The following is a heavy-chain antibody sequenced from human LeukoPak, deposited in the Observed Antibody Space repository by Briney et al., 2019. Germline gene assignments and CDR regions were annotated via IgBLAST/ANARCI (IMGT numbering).Heavy chain of an antibody. CDR1: GFSLSTSGVG. CDR2: IYWDDDK. CDR3: AHRTYYDFWSGSSSFDY. D-gene: IGHD3-3*01. J-gene: IGHJ4*02. Sequence: SGPTLVKPTQTLTLTCTFSGFSLSTSGVGVGWIRQPPGKALEWLALIYWDDDKRYSPSLKSRLTITKDTSKNQVVLTMTNMDPVDTATYYCAHRTYYDFWSGSSSFDYWGQGTLVTVSS. V-gene: IGHV2-5*02.